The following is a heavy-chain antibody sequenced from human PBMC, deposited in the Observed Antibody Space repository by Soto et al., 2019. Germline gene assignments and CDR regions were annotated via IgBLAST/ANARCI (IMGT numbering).Heavy chain of an antibody. CDR2: THYTGSS. Sequence: WTWIRQHPGKGLEWIGYTHYTGSSYYNPSLKSRVTISLDTSQNQILMNLSSVTAADTAVYYCASGELGFNWFDPWGQGTLVTVSS. D-gene: IGHD1-26*01. V-gene: IGHV4-31*02. CDR3: ASGELGFNWFDP. J-gene: IGHJ5*02.